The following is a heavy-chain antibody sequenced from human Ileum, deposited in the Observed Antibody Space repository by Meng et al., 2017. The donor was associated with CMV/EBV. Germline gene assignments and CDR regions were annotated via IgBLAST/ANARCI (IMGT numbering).Heavy chain of an antibody. V-gene: IGHV3-15*01. CDR3: AREYSNYGFDY. CDR2: IKSKTDGGTT. CDR1: GFTFSNAW. Sequence: GESLKISCAASGFTFSNAWMSWVRQAPGKGLEWVGRIKSKTDGGTTDYAAPVKGRFTISRDDSKNTLYLQMNSLKTEDTAVYYCAREYSNYGFDYWGQGTLVTVSS. D-gene: IGHD4-11*01. J-gene: IGHJ4*02.